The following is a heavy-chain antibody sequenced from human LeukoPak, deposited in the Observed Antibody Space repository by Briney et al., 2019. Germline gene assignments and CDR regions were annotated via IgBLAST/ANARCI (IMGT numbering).Heavy chain of an antibody. CDR3: AKDSKGSGTYYDRYFDY. D-gene: IGHD3-10*01. CDR1: GFTFSRSG. V-gene: IGHV3-30*18. Sequence: GGSLRLSCATSGFTFSRSGIHWVRQAPGRGLEWVAVISYDERDEYYADSVKGRFTISRDNSKNTLYLQMNSLRAEDTAVYYCAKDSKGSGTYYDRYFDYWGQGTLVTVSS. J-gene: IGHJ4*02. CDR2: ISYDERDE.